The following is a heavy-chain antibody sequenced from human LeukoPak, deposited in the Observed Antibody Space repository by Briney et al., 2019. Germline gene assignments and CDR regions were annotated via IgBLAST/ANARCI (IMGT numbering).Heavy chain of an antibody. CDR3: TRHPGSYEGYFDY. V-gene: IGHV3-73*01. Sequence: PGGSLKLSCAASGFTFSGSAMHWVRQASGKGLEWVGRIRSKANSYATAYAASVKGRFTISRDDSKNTAYLQMNSLKTEDTAVYYCTRHPGSYEGYFDYWGQGTLVTVSS. D-gene: IGHD1-26*01. CDR1: GFTFSGSA. CDR2: IRSKANSYAT. J-gene: IGHJ4*02.